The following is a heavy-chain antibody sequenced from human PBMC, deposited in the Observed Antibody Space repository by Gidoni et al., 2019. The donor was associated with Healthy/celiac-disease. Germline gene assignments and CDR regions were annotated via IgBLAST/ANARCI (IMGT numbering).Heavy chain of an antibody. CDR2: INPNSGGT. Sequence: QVQLVQSGAAVERPGASVKVSCKASGYPFTGFYINWLRQAPGQGLEWMGWINPNSGGTNYAQRFQGWVTMTRDTSISTAYMELSRLKSDDTAVYYWARDFVYGSGSYYQSYAFDIWGQGTMVTVSS. J-gene: IGHJ3*02. V-gene: IGHV1-2*04. CDR1: GYPFTGFY. D-gene: IGHD3-10*01. CDR3: ARDFVYGSGSYYQSYAFDI.